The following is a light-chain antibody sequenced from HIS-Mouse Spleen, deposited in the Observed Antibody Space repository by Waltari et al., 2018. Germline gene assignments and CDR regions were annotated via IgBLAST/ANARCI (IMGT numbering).Light chain of an antibody. CDR3: CSYAGSSTWV. J-gene: IGLJ3*02. Sequence: QSALTQPASVSGSPGQSIPISCPGTSSDVGRYNLVPWYQQHPGKAPNTRIYEGSKRPSGVSNRFSGSKSGNTASLTISGLQAEDEADYYCCSYAGSSTWVFGGGTKLTVL. CDR2: EGS. V-gene: IGLV2-23*01. CDR1: SSDVGRYNL.